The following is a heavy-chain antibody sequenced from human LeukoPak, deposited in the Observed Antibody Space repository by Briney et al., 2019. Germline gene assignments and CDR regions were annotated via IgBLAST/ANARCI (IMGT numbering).Heavy chain of an antibody. CDR2: ISGSGGST. J-gene: IGHJ4*02. Sequence: GGSLRLSCAASGFTFSSYAVSWVRQAPGKGLEWVSAISGSGGSTYYADSVKGRFTISRDNSKNTLYLQMNSLRAEDTAVYYCAKASRYYYGSGSYLDYWGQGTLVTVSS. D-gene: IGHD3-10*01. CDR3: AKASRYYYGSGSYLDY. CDR1: GFTFSSYA. V-gene: IGHV3-23*01.